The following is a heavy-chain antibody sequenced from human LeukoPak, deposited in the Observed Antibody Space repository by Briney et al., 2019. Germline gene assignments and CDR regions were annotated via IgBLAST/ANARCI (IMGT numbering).Heavy chain of an antibody. Sequence: SETLSLTCTVSGGSISSYYWSWIRQPAGKGLGWVGRIYTSGSTNYNPSLKSRVTISVDTSKNQFSLKLSSVTAADTAVYYCARDAVGQQLVQGEFDYWGQGTLVTVSS. V-gene: IGHV4-4*07. J-gene: IGHJ4*02. CDR2: IYTSGST. CDR1: GGSISSYY. CDR3: ARDAVGQQLVQGEFDY. D-gene: IGHD6-13*01.